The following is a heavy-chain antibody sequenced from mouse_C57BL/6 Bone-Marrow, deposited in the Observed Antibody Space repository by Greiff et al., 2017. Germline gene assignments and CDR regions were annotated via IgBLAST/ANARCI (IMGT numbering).Heavy chain of an antibody. Sequence: QVQLQQSGPELVKPGASVKISCKASGYAFSSSWLNWVKQRPGKGLEWIGRIYPGDGDTNYNGKFKGKATLTADKSASTGYMQLSSRTSEDSAVYVWGYFDVWGTGTTVTVAS. CDR1: GYAFSSSW. V-gene: IGHV1-82*01. CDR2: IYPGDGDT. J-gene: IGHJ1*03. CDR3: GYFDV.